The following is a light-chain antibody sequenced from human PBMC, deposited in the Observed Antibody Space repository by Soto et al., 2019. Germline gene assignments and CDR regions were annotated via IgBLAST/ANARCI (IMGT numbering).Light chain of an antibody. Sequence: DIVMTQSPDSLAVSLGERATINCKSSQSVLYSSNNKNYLAWFQQKPGQPPKLLIYWASTRESGVPDRFSGSGSETDFTLTISSLQAEDVAVYYFQQYDSVPYTFGQGTKLEIK. CDR2: WAS. J-gene: IGKJ2*01. V-gene: IGKV4-1*01. CDR3: QQYDSVPYT. CDR1: QSVLYSSNNKNY.